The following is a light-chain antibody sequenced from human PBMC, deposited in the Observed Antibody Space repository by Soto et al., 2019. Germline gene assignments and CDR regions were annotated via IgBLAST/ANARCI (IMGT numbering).Light chain of an antibody. J-gene: IGKJ1*01. CDR1: QSVRGN. CDR2: DAS. CDR3: QQYNDSPRT. Sequence: VVMTHSPATLSGSPGEVAALSFRASQSVRGNLNWYRQQPGQTPRLLIYDASTRATGVPARFSGSGSGTEFTLTISSLQSEDFAVYYCQQYNDSPRTFGQGTKVDNK. V-gene: IGKV3-15*01.